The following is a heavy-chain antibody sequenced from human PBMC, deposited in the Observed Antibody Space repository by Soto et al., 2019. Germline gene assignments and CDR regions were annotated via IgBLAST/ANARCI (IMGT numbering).Heavy chain of an antibody. J-gene: IGHJ4*02. V-gene: IGHV1-69*05. CDR1: GGTFSSYA. D-gene: IGHD5-18*01. Sequence: QVQLVQSGAEVKKPGSSVKVSCKASGGTFSSYAISWVRQAPGQGLEWMGGIIPIFGTENYAQKFQGRVTXTXEXXTSTAYMELSSLRSEDTAVYYCARLLHGYSPVFDYWGQGTLVTVSS. CDR2: IIPIFGTE. CDR3: ARLLHGYSPVFDY.